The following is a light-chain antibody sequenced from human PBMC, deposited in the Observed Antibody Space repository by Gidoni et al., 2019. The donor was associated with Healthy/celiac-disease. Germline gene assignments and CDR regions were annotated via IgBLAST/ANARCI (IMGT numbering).Light chain of an antibody. CDR2: WAS. CDR3: QQYYSTLWT. Sequence: DIVMIQSPDSPAVSLGERATINCKSSQSVLYSHNNKNYLAWYQQKPGQAPKLLIYWASTRESGVPDRFSGSGSGTDFTLTISSLQSEDVAVYYCQQYYSTLWTFGQGTKVEIK. J-gene: IGKJ1*01. V-gene: IGKV4-1*01. CDR1: QSVLYSHNNKNY.